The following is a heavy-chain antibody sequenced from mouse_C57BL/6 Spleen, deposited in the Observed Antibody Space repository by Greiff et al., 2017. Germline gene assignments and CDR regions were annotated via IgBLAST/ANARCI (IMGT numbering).Heavy chain of an antibody. CDR3: AREENYYGFYAMDY. V-gene: IGHV1-59*01. Sequence: QVQLQQPGAELVRPGTSVKLSCKASGYTFTSYWMHWVKQRPGQGLEWIGVIDPSDSYTNYNQKFKGKATLTVDTSSSTAYMQLSSLTSEDSAVYYCAREENYYGFYAMDYWGQGTSVTVSS. J-gene: IGHJ4*01. CDR2: IDPSDSYT. D-gene: IGHD1-1*01. CDR1: GYTFTSYW.